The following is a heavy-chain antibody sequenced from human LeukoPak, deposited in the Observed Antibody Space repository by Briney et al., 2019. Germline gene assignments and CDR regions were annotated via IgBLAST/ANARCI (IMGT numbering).Heavy chain of an antibody. CDR1: GITFSNYW. CDR3: ARDVYGLGDY. Sequence: GGALRLSCVASGITFSNYWMHWGRQAPEKGVMWVSKINSDGSGPDYADSVKGRFTISRDNAKNTLYLQMNSLRAEDTAVYYCARDVYGLGDYWGQGTLVTVSS. V-gene: IGHV3-74*01. CDR2: INSDGSGP. D-gene: IGHD1-14*01. J-gene: IGHJ4*02.